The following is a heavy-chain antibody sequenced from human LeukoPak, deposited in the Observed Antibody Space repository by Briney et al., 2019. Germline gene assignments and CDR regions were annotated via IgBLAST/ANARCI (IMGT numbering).Heavy chain of an antibody. J-gene: IGHJ4*02. CDR2: ISSSSSSYI. V-gene: IGHV3-21*01. D-gene: IGHD4-17*01. CDR1: GFTFSSYS. CDR3: ARDNDYGDYVDY. Sequence: GGSLRLSRTASGFTFSSYSMNWVRQAPGKGLEWVSSISSSSSSYIYYADSVKGRFTISRDNAKNSLYLQMNSLRAEDTAVYYCARDNDYGDYVDYWGQGTLVTVSS.